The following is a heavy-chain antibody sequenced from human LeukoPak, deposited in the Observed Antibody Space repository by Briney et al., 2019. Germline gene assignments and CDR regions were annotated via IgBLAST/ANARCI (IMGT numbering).Heavy chain of an antibody. CDR2: IYCGDST. CDR3: ASGSGSYRTPYYYMDV. CDR1: GFTVSSNY. Sequence: PGGSLRLSCVASGFTVSSNYMSWVRQAPGKGLEWVSVIYCGDSTYYADSVKGRFTISRDNSKNTLYLQMNSLRAEDTAVYYCASGSGSYRTPYYYMDVWGTGTTVTVSS. D-gene: IGHD3-10*01. V-gene: IGHV3-53*01. J-gene: IGHJ6*03.